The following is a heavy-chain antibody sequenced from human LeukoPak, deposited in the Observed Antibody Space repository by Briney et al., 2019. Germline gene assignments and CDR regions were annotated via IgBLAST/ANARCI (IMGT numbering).Heavy chain of an antibody. Sequence: SETLSLTCTVSGASISSSGYYWAWIRQPPGKGLEWLGAIYHSGKTFYNPSLKSRVTISVDTSKNQFSLKLSSVTAADTAVYYCARLFSSSWYRGAFDLWGQGTMVTVSS. V-gene: IGHV4-39*01. CDR1: GASISSSGYY. J-gene: IGHJ3*01. CDR2: IYHSGKT. D-gene: IGHD6-13*01. CDR3: ARLFSSSWYRGAFDL.